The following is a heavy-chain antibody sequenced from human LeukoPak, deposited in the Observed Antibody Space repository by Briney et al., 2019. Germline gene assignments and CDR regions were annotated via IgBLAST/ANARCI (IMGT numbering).Heavy chain of an antibody. D-gene: IGHD2-15*01. CDR3: ARGKGLGYCSGGSCYSDYYYYYMDV. CDR1: GGSFSGYY. J-gene: IGHJ6*03. V-gene: IGHV4-34*01. CDR2: INHSGST. Sequence: PWETLSLTCAVYGGSFSGYYWSWIRQPPGKGLEWIGEINHSGSTNYNPSLKSRVTISVDTSKNQFSLKLSSVTAADTAVYYCARGKGLGYCSGGSCYSDYYYYYMDVWGKGTTVTVSS.